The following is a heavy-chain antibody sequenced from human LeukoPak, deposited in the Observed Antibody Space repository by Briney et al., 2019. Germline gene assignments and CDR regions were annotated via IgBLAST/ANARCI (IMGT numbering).Heavy chain of an antibody. Sequence: GESLKISCKGSGYTFTSYWVGWVRQMPGKGLEWMGTIYPGDSDTRYSPSFQGQVTILADKSISTAYLQWSSLKASDTAMYYYARGGYSGYAGFDPWGQGTLVTVSS. CDR1: GYTFTSYW. J-gene: IGHJ5*02. CDR2: IYPGDSDT. CDR3: ARGGYSGYAGFDP. D-gene: IGHD5-12*01. V-gene: IGHV5-51*01.